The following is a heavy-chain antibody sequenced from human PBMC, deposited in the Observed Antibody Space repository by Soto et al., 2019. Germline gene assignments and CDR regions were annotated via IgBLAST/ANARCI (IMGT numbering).Heavy chain of an antibody. CDR1: GFSLSNARMG. D-gene: IGHD6-19*01. CDR2: IFSNDEK. CDR3: ARRRSGWFPFDH. V-gene: IGHV2-26*01. J-gene: IGHJ5*02. Sequence: QVTLKESGPVLVKPTETLTLTCTVSGFSLSNARMGVSWIRQPPGKALEWLAHIFSNDEKSYTTSLKSRLTISKDTSKRQVVLSMTNMDPVDTATYDCARRRSGWFPFDHWGQGTLVTVSS.